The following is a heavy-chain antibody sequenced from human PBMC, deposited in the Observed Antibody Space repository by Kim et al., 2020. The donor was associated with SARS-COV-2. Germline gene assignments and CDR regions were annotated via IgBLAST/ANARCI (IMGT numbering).Heavy chain of an antibody. J-gene: IGHJ6*02. CDR1: GFTVSSNY. CDR3: ARDKPSSDYDILTGYPSRYYYYGMDV. Sequence: GGSLRLSCVASGFTVSSNYMSWVRQAPGKGLEWVSVIYSGGSTYYADSVKGRFTISRDNSKNTLYLQMNSLRAEDTAVYYCARDKPSSDYDILTGYPSRYYYYGMDVWGQGTTVTVSS. V-gene: IGHV3-53*01. D-gene: IGHD3-9*01. CDR2: IYSGGST.